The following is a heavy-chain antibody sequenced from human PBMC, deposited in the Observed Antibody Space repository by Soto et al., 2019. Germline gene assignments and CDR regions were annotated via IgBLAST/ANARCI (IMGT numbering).Heavy chain of an antibody. Sequence: PSETLSLTCAVYGGSFSGYYWSWIRQPPGKGLEWIGEINHSGSTNYNPSLKSRVTISVGTSKNQFSLKLSSVTAADTAVYYCARAGRIAARPFDYWGQGTLVTVSS. D-gene: IGHD6-6*01. CDR1: GGSFSGYY. CDR2: INHSGST. V-gene: IGHV4-34*01. CDR3: ARAGRIAARPFDY. J-gene: IGHJ4*02.